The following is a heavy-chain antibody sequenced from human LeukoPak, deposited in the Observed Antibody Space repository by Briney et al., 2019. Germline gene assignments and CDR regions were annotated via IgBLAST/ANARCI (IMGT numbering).Heavy chain of an antibody. Sequence: GASVEDSCKASGYTFSIYTLHWVRQAPGQGLEWMGWIDPNSGSPTYAQGFTGRFVFSSDTSVTTAYLQISSLKAEDTAVYYCARLHYDTSGFSLLDYWGQGTLVTVSS. V-gene: IGHV7-4-1*02. CDR3: ARLHYDTSGFSLLDY. CDR1: GYTFSIYT. J-gene: IGHJ4*02. CDR2: IDPNSGSP. D-gene: IGHD3-22*01.